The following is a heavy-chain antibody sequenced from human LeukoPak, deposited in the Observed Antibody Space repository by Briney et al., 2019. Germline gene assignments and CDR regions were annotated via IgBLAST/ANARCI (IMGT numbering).Heavy chain of an antibody. D-gene: IGHD3-22*01. V-gene: IGHV4-34*01. CDR3: ASKLNTGYYYVLAYFDY. CDR1: GGSFSGYY. CDR2: INHSGST. Sequence: SETLSLTCAVYGGSFSGYYWSWIRQPPGKGLEWIGEINHSGSTNYNPSLKSRVTISVDTSKNQFSLKLSSVTAADTAVYYCASKLNTGYYYVLAYFDYWGQGTLVTVSS. J-gene: IGHJ4*02.